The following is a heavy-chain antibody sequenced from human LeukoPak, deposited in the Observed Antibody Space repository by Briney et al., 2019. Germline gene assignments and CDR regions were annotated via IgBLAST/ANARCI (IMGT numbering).Heavy chain of an antibody. J-gene: IGHJ4*02. D-gene: IGHD2-15*01. CDR2: ISGSGGNT. CDR3: AKDLGNSFDY. CDR1: GFTFSNYA. V-gene: IGHV3-23*01. Sequence: GGSLRLSCAASGFTFSNYAMSWVRQAPGKGLEWVSGISGSGGNTYYADSVKGRFTISRDNSKNTLYLQMNSLRAEDTAVYYCAKDLGNSFDYWGQGTLVTVSS.